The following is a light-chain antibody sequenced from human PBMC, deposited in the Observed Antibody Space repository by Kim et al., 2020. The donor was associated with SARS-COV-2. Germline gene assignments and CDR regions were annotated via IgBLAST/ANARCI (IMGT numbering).Light chain of an antibody. V-gene: IGLV3-25*03. J-gene: IGLJ1*01. Sequence: VAPGQTARITCSGDALPRQYAYWYQQKPGQAPVLVIYKDSERPSGIPERFSGSSSGTTVTLTISGVQAEDEADYYCQSADSSGTYVFGTGTKVTVL. CDR3: QSADSSGTYV. CDR2: KDS. CDR1: ALPRQY.